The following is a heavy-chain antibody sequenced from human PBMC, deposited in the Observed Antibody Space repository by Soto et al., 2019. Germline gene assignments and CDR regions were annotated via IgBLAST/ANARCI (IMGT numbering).Heavy chain of an antibody. J-gene: IGHJ4*02. CDR3: AKDASSTAWYFFDS. Sequence: GGSLRLSCAASGFTFSSYAMNWVRQAPGKGLGWVSVISGSGGSTYYADSVKGRFTISRDSSKNTLYLQMSSLRAEDTAVYFCAKDASSTAWYFFDSWGQETLVTVSS. D-gene: IGHD6-19*01. CDR1: GFTFSSYA. CDR2: ISGSGGST. V-gene: IGHV3-23*01.